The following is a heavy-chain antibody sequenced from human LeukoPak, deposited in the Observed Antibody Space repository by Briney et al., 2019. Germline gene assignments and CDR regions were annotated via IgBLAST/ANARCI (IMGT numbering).Heavy chain of an antibody. Sequence: ASVKVSCKASGYTFSSYGINWVRQAPGQGLEWMGWISAYNGNTNYAQKLQGRVTLTTDTSTSTAYMELRSLRSEDTAVYYCAKGGMITFGGIIAMTWLDPWGQGTLVTVSS. V-gene: IGHV1-18*01. CDR2: ISAYNGNT. D-gene: IGHD3-16*02. J-gene: IGHJ5*02. CDR3: AKGGMITFGGIIAMTWLDP. CDR1: GYTFSSYG.